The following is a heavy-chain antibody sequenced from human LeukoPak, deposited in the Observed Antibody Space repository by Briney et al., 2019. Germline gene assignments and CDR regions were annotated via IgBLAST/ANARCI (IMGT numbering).Heavy chain of an antibody. CDR2: ISWNSGSI. CDR3: AKGGYCRSTSCYVGNYYFDY. CDR1: GFTFDDYA. D-gene: IGHD2-2*01. Sequence: PGGSLSLSCAASGFTFDDYAMHWVRQAPGKGLEWVSGISWNSGSIGYADSVKGRFTISRDNAKNSLYLQMNSLRAEDTAFYYCAKGGYCRSTSCYVGNYYFDYWGQGTLVTVSS. J-gene: IGHJ4*02. V-gene: IGHV3-9*01.